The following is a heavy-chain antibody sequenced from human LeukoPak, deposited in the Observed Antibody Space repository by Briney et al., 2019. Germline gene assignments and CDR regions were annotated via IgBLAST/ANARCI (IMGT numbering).Heavy chain of an antibody. Sequence: PGGSLRLSCAASGFTFDDYAMHWVRQAPGKGLEWVSGISWNSGSIGYADSVKGRFTISRDNAKSSLYLQMNSLRAEDTALYYCAKGTDSSSWDPFDYWGQRTLVTVSS. CDR1: GFTFDDYA. D-gene: IGHD6-13*01. J-gene: IGHJ4*02. V-gene: IGHV3-9*01. CDR2: ISWNSGSI. CDR3: AKGTDSSSWDPFDY.